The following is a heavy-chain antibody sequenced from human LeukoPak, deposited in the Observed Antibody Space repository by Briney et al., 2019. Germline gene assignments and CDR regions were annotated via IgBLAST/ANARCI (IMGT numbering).Heavy chain of an antibody. D-gene: IGHD5-24*01. CDR2: ISWDGGST. V-gene: IGHV3-43D*03. CDR1: GFTFDDYA. Sequence: QPGGSLRLSCAASGFTFDDYAMHWVRQAPGKGLEWVSLISWDGGSTYYADSVKGRFTISRDNSKDSLYLQMNSLRAEDTALYYCAKDGVTDGYKNYYYYYMDVWGKGTTVTVSS. CDR3: AKDGVTDGYKNYYYYYMDV. J-gene: IGHJ6*03.